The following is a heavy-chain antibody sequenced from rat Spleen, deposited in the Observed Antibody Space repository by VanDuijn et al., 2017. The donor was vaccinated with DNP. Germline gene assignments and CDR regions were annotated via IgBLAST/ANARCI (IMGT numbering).Heavy chain of an antibody. Sequence: EVQLVESGGDLVQPGRSLKLSCVASGFTFNNYWMTWIRQVPGKGLEWFASITSSGSDTYYPDSVKGRFTISSDNARNTLYLQMDSLRSEDTATYYCARPDYWGQGVMVTVSS. CDR2: ITSSGSDT. J-gene: IGHJ2*01. V-gene: IGHV5-31*01. CDR3: ARPDY. CDR1: GFTFNNYW.